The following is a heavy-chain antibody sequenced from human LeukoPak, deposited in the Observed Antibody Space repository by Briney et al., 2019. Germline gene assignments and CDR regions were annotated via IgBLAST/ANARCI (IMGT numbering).Heavy chain of an antibody. CDR2: IIPIFGTA. CDR1: GGTFSSYA. V-gene: IGHV1-69*05. D-gene: IGHD2-21*01. CDR3: AGGALIGVPTPLDY. Sequence: ASVKVSCKASGGTFSSYAISWVRQAPGQGLEWMGGIIPIFGTANYAQKFQGRVTITTDESTSTAYMELSSLRSEDTAVYYCAGGALIGVPTPLDYWGQGTLVTVSS. J-gene: IGHJ4*02.